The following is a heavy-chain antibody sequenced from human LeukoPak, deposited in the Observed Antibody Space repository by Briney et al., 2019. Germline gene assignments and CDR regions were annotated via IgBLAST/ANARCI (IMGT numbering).Heavy chain of an antibody. Sequence: GESLKISCKGSGYSFTTYWIGWVRQMPGKGLEWMGIIYPGDSDTRYSPPFQGQVTISADKSISTAYLQWSSLKASDTAMYYCARQRDERGYKDIFDIWGQGTMVTVSS. CDR1: GYSFTTYW. J-gene: IGHJ3*02. D-gene: IGHD5-18*01. CDR2: IYPGDSDT. CDR3: ARQRDERGYKDIFDI. V-gene: IGHV5-51*01.